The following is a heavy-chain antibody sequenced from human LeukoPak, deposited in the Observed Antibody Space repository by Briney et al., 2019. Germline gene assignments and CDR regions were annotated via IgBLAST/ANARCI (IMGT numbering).Heavy chain of an antibody. CDR3: RSMITFGGL. D-gene: IGHD3-16*01. V-gene: IGHV3-30*03. CDR2: ISYDGSNK. J-gene: IGHJ4*02. CDR1: GFTFSSYG. Sequence: GGSLRLSCAASGFTFSSYGMHWVRQAPGKGLEWVAVISYDGSNKYYADSVKGRFTISKDNSKNTLYLQMNSLRAEDTAVYYCRSMITFGGLWGQGTLVTVSS.